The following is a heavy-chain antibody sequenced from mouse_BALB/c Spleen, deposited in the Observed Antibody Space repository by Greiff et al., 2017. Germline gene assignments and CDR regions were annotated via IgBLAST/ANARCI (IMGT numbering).Heavy chain of an antibody. J-gene: IGHJ4*01. Sequence: VESGGGLVKPGGSLKLSCAASGFTFSDYYMYWVRQTSEKRLEWVATISDGGSYTYYPDSVKGRFTISRDNAKNNLYLQMSSLKSEDTAMYYCARGRNYDAMDYWGQGTSVTVSS. CDR2: ISDGGSYT. V-gene: IGHV5-4*02. CDR3: ARGRNYDAMDY. CDR1: GFTFSDYY.